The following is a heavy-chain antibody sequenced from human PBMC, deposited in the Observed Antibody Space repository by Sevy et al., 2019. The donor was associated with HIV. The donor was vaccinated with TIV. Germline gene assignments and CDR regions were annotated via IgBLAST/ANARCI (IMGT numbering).Heavy chain of an antibody. CDR3: ARDGGGGVGATGGGDY. CDR2: INPNSGGT. V-gene: IGHV1-2*02. Sequence: ASVKVSCKASGYTFTGYYMHWVRQAPGQGLEWMGWINPNSGGTNYAQKFQGRVTMTRDTSISTAYMELSRLRSDDTAGYYWARDGGGGVGATGGGDYWGQGTLVTVSS. J-gene: IGHJ4*02. CDR1: GYTFTGYY. D-gene: IGHD1-26*01.